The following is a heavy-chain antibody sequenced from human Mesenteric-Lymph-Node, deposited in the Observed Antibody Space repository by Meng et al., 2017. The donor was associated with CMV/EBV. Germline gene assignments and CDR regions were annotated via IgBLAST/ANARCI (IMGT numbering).Heavy chain of an antibody. CDR3: ARGRGAPALGYYYYGMDV. J-gene: IGHJ6*02. CDR1: GGSFSGYY. V-gene: IGHV4-34*01. Sequence: SETLSLTCAVYGGSFSGYYWSWICQPPGKGLEWIGEINHSGSTNYNPSLKSRVTISVDTSKNQFSLKVISVTAADTAVYYCARGRGAPALGYYYYGMDVWGQGTTVTVSS. CDR2: INHSGST. D-gene: IGHD1-26*01.